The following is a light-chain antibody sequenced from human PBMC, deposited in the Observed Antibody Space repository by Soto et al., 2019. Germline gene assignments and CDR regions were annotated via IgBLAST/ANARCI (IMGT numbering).Light chain of an antibody. J-gene: IGLJ1*01. CDR2: YDS. CDR3: QVWDSSSARYV. CDR1: NIGSNS. V-gene: IGLV3-21*04. Sequence: SYELTQPPSVSVAPGKTARVTCGGENIGSNSVHWYQQKPGQAPVVVIYYDSDRPSGIPERFSGSNSGNTATLTINRVEAGDEADYYCQVWDSSSARYVFGAGTKVTVL.